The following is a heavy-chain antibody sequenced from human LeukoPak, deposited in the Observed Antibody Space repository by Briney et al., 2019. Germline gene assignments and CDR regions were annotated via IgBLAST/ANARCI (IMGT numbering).Heavy chain of an antibody. Sequence: SETLSLTCTVSGGPISSGGYYWSWIRQHPGKGLEWIGYIYYSGSTYYNPSLKSRVTISVDTSKNQFSLKLSSVTAADTAVYYCARVREEYSSSPLDYWGQGTLVTVSS. CDR3: ARVREEYSSSPLDY. CDR1: GGPISSGGYY. D-gene: IGHD6-6*01. J-gene: IGHJ4*02. V-gene: IGHV4-31*03. CDR2: IYYSGST.